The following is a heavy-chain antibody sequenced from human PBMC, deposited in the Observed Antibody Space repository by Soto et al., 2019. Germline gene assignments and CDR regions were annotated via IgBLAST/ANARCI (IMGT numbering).Heavy chain of an antibody. CDR3: ARGEYCRSTSCYFADYYYYYYMDV. CDR2: INHSGST. CDR1: GGSFSGYY. Sequence: SETLSLTCAVYGGSFSGYYWGWIRQPPGKGLERIGEINHSGSTNYNPSLKSRVAISVDTSKNQFSLKLSSVTAAATAVYYCARGEYCRSTSCYFADYYYYYYMDVWGKGTTVTVSS. V-gene: IGHV4-34*01. D-gene: IGHD2-2*01. J-gene: IGHJ6*03.